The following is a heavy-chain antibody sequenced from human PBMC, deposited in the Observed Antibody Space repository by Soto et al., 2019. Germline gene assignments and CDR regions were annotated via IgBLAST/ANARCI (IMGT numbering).Heavy chain of an antibody. CDR3: ARDRGPGIAVAGTEYAFDI. Sequence: ASVKVSCKASGYTFTGYYMHWVRQAPGQGLEWMGWINPNSGGTNYAQKFQGWVTMTRDTSISTAYMELSRLRSDDTAVYYCARDRGPGIAVAGTEYAFDIWGQGTMVTVSS. CDR1: GYTFTGYY. J-gene: IGHJ3*02. D-gene: IGHD6-19*01. V-gene: IGHV1-2*04. CDR2: INPNSGGT.